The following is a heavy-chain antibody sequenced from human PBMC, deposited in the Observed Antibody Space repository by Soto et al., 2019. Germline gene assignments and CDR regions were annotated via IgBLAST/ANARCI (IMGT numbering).Heavy chain of an antibody. CDR1: GGSFSSYY. J-gene: IGHJ6*03. CDR3: AGRDCSGTNCYYLDYYYMDV. Sequence: QVQLQESGPGLVRPSETLSLTCTVSGGSFSSYYWTWIRQSPGKGLEWIGYIYYSGSTDYNPSLRGRLAISIDTSKNQFSLRLNSMTAADTAVYYCAGRDCSGTNCYYLDYYYMDVWGKGTTVTVFS. CDR2: IYYSGST. D-gene: IGHD2-2*01. V-gene: IGHV4-59*08.